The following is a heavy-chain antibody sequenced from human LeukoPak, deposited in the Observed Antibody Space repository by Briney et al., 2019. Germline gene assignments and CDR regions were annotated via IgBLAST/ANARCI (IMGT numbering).Heavy chain of an antibody. CDR1: GFTFSSYG. D-gene: IGHD3-22*01. J-gene: IGHJ6*02. CDR2: IRYDGSNK. CDR3: ARAPRYYDSSGYWPSYYYGMDV. Sequence: GGSLRLSCAASGFTFSSYGMHWVRQAPGKGLEWVAFIRYDGSNKYYADSVKGRFTISRDNSKNTLYLQMNSLRAEDTAVYYCARAPRYYDSSGYWPSYYYGMDVWGQGTTVTVSS. V-gene: IGHV3-30*02.